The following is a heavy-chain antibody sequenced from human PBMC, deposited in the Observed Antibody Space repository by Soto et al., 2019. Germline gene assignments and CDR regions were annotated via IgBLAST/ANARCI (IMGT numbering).Heavy chain of an antibody. J-gene: IGHJ4*02. Sequence: GESLKISCAASGFTFSDHYMDWVRPAPGKGLEWGGRTRNKANSYNTEYSPSVKGRFTISRDDSKNSLYLQMNSLKTEDTAVYYCAREDYYDSSGYTPGLDYWGQGTLVTVSS. V-gene: IGHV3-72*01. CDR1: GFTFSDHY. D-gene: IGHD3-22*01. CDR3: AREDYYDSSGYTPGLDY. CDR2: TRNKANSYNT.